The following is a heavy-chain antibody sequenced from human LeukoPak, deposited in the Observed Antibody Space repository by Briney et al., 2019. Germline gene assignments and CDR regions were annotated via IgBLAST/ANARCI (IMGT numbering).Heavy chain of an antibody. CDR3: ARDISWYSSSHGAFDI. J-gene: IGHJ3*02. CDR1: GFTFSSYG. D-gene: IGHD6-13*01. Sequence: GGSLRLSCAASGFTFSSYGMHWVRQAPGKGLEWVAVISYDGSNKYYADSVKGRFTISRDNSKNTLYLQMNSLRAEDTAVYYCARDISWYSSSHGAFDIWGQGTMVTVSS. CDR2: ISYDGSNK. V-gene: IGHV3-30*03.